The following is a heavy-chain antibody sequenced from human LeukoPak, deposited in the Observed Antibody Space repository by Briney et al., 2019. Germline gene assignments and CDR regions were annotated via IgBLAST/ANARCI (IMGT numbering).Heavy chain of an antibody. CDR1: GFTFSSYA. CDR3: AKGSSLFVGPRWFDP. J-gene: IGHJ5*02. V-gene: IGHV3-23*01. Sequence: PGGSLRLSCAASGFTFSSYAMSWVRQAPGKGLEWVSAISGSGGSTYYADSVKGRFTISRDNSKNTLYLQMNSLRAEDTAVYYCAKGSSLFVGPRWFDPWGQGTLVTVSS. D-gene: IGHD6-6*01. CDR2: ISGSGGST.